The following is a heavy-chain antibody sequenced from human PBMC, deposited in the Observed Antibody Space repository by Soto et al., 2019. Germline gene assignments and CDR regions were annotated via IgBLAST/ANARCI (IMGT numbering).Heavy chain of an antibody. V-gene: IGHV3-53*05. J-gene: IGHJ3*01. D-gene: IGHD5-18*01. CDR1: GFTVSNNY. CDR2: IYSGGYT. CDR3: VKGDLDTAVVNSPDALDF. Sequence: GGSLRLSCAVSGFTVSNNYMSWVRQAPGKGLEGVSVIYSGGYTAYGDSVKGRFTISRDNSKNTLFLNMDSLRPEDTAVYHCVKGDLDTAVVNSPDALDFWGPGTMVTVSS.